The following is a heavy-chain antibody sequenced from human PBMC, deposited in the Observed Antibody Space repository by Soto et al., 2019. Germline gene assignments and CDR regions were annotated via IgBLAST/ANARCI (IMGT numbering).Heavy chain of an antibody. J-gene: IGHJ4*02. CDR1: GFPFSSYG. CDR2: ISYDGSPK. D-gene: IGHD6-19*01. V-gene: IGHV3-30*18. CDR3: AKGHVNGWYYFDY. Sequence: PGGSLRLSCAASGFPFSSYGMHWVRQAPGEGLEWVAVISYDGSPKYYADSVKGRFTISRDNSKNTLYLQMNSLRAEDTAVYYCAKGHVNGWYYFDYWGQGTLVTVSS.